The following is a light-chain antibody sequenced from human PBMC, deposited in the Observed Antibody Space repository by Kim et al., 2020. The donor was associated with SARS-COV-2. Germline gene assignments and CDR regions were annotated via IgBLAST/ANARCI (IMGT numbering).Light chain of an antibody. J-gene: IGKJ4*01. Sequence: SLSPGERATLSRRASQSVSSYVAWYQQKPGQPPRLLIYDASNRATGSPARFSGSGSGTDFTLTISSLEPEDFAVYYCQQRSNWLTFGGGTKVDIK. V-gene: IGKV3-11*01. CDR3: QQRSNWLT. CDR2: DAS. CDR1: QSVSSY.